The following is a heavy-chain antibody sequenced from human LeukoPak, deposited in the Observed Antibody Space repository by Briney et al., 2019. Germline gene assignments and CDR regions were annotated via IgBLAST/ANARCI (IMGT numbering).Heavy chain of an antibody. CDR1: GFTFSSYA. J-gene: IGHJ6*03. CDR3: ARAHDYYYYMDV. CDR2: ISGSGGST. V-gene: IGHV3-23*01. Sequence: GGSLRLSCAASGFTFSSYAMSWVRQAPGKGLEWVSAISGSGGSTYYADSVKGRFTISRDNSKNTLYLQMNSLRAEDTAVYYCARAHDYYYYMDVWGKGTTVTISS.